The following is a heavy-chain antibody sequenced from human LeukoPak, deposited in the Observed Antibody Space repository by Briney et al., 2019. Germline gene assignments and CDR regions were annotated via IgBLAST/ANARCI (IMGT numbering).Heavy chain of an antibody. D-gene: IGHD2-8*01. CDR2: ISSTASSI. V-gene: IGHV3-11*04. J-gene: IGHJ4*02. CDR1: GFTFSDYY. Sequence: GGSLRLFCTASGFTFSDYYMTWIRQAPGKGLEWLSHISSTASSISYANSVKGRFTISRDNAKDSLYLEMNSLRVEDTAVYYCARSGILYALDNWGQGTLVTVSS. CDR3: ARSGILYALDN.